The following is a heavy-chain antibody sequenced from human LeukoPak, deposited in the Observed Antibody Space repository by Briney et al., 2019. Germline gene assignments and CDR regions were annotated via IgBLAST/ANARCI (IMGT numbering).Heavy chain of an antibody. D-gene: IGHD5-18*01. CDR1: GGSISSYY. J-gene: IGHJ6*03. CDR2: IYYSGST. CDR3: ARVLRGYSYEVDYYYYMDV. Sequence: SETLSLTCTVSGGSISSYYWSWIRQPPGKGLEWIGNIYYSGSTNYNPSLKSRVTISVDTSKNQFSLKLSSVTAADTAVYYCARVLRGYSYEVDYYYYMDVWGKGTTVTVSS. V-gene: IGHV4-59*01.